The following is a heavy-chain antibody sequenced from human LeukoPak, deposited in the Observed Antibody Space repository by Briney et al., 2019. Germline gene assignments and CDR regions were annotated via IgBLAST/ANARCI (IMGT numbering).Heavy chain of an antibody. V-gene: IGHV3-74*01. Sequence: GGSLRLSCAASGFTFSSYAMNWVRQAPGKGLVWVSRINTDGSRTSYADSVKGRFTISRDNAKNTVDLQMNSPRAEDTAVYYCARAHSGSTGFWDDWGQGTLVTVSS. CDR2: INTDGSRT. J-gene: IGHJ4*02. CDR1: GFTFSSYA. D-gene: IGHD1-26*01. CDR3: ARAHSGSTGFWDD.